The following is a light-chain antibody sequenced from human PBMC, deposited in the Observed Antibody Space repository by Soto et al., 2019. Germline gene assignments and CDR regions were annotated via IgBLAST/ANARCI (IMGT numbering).Light chain of an antibody. CDR3: QQYGTSPRT. V-gene: IGKV3-20*01. J-gene: IGKJ1*01. CDR1: QSVSSSY. Sequence: EIVLTQSPGTLSLSPGERATLSCRASQSVSSSYLAWYQQKPGQAPRLFIYGASTRATGIPDRFSGSGSGKDFTLTISRLEPEDFAVYYCQQYGTSPRTFGQGTKV. CDR2: GAS.